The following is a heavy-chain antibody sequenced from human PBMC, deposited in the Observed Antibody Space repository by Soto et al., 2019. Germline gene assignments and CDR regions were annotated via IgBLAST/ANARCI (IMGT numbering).Heavy chain of an antibody. CDR1: GFTFSSYA. CDR3: AKDSPRITMVRGVNKFDY. J-gene: IGHJ4*02. CDR2: ISGSGGST. D-gene: IGHD3-10*01. Sequence: GGSLRLSCAASGFTFSSYAMSWVRQAPGKGLEWVSAISGSGGSTYYADSVKGRFTISRDNSKNTLYLQMNSLRAEDTAVYYCAKDSPRITMVRGVNKFDYWGQGTLVTVSS. V-gene: IGHV3-23*01.